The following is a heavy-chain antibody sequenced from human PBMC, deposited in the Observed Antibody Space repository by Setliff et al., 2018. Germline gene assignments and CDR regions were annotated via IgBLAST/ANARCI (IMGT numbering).Heavy chain of an antibody. Sequence: EASVKVSCKASGYTLTNYYMHWVRQAPGQGLEWMGIINPSGGLTRYAQKFQGRVTTTRDTSTSTVYMEVISLRSEDTAVYFCARDRFYNSWSGTSITAPHDAFDIWGQGTMVTVSS. J-gene: IGHJ3*02. CDR3: ARDRFYNSWSGTSITAPHDAFDI. V-gene: IGHV1-46*03. D-gene: IGHD3-3*01. CDR1: GYTLTNYY. CDR2: INPSGGLT.